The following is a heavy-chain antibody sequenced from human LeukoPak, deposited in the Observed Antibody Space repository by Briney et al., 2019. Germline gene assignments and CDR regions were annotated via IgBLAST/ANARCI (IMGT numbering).Heavy chain of an antibody. V-gene: IGHV4-39*07. CDR1: SGSISTSNYY. D-gene: IGHD3-10*01. J-gene: IGHJ4*02. CDR2: IFYSGST. Sequence: PSETLSLTCTVSSGSISTSNYYWGWVRQPPGKALEWIGNIFYSGSTYYSPSLKSRVTISLDTSRNQFSLKLSSVTAADTAVYYCARLPGRGVRGVTPKMKRDYWGQGTLVTVSS. CDR3: ARLPGRGVRGVTPKMKRDY.